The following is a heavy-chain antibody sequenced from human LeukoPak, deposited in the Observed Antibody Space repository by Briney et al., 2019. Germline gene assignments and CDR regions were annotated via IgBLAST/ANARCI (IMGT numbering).Heavy chain of an antibody. CDR3: ARGDYYDGGGRNWFDP. CDR2: IHPSGTT. V-gene: IGHV4-39*07. J-gene: IGHJ5*02. Sequence: PSETLSLTCTVSGGSIDSRSYYWDWIRQAPGKGLEWIGRIHPSGTTYFNPSLKSRVTMSVDTSQSQFSLRLTSMTAADTAVYFCARGDYYDGGGRNWFDPWGQGILVAVSS. CDR1: GGSIDSRSYY. D-gene: IGHD3-16*01.